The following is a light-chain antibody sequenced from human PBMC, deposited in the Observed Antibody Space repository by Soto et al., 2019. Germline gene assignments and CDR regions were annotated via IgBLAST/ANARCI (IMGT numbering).Light chain of an antibody. J-gene: IGKJ1*01. Sequence: EIVLTQSPGNLSLSPGDGATLSCRASQSVSTSYFAWYQQKPGQAPRLLIYGASNRATGIPDRFSGSGSATDFTLAISRLEPEDFAVYYCQRYGGAAPWTFGQGTKVEIK. CDR1: QSVSTSY. V-gene: IGKV3-20*01. CDR2: GAS. CDR3: QRYGGAAPWT.